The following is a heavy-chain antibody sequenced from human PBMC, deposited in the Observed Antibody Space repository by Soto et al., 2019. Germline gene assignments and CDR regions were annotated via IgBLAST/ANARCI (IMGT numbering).Heavy chain of an antibody. D-gene: IGHD6-6*01. CDR1: GYTFTNND. V-gene: IGHV1-8*01. CDR3: AREVVETSSLWLDP. CDR2: MNTNTNTT. J-gene: IGHJ5*02. Sequence: ASVKVSCKASGYTFTNNDINWVRQAPGQGLEWIGWMNTNTNTTDSAEVFEGRVSLLWETSISTAYMQLSSLKIDDTAVYYWAREVVETSSLWLDPWGQGTLVTVSS.